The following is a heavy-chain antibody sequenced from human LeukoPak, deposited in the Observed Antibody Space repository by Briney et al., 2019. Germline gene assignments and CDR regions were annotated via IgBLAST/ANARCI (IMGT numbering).Heavy chain of an antibody. CDR3: ARGRIVVVPAARSYYYYYMDV. CDR2: INPNSGGT. Sequence: ASVKVSCKASGYTFTGYYMHWVRQAPGQGLEWMGWINPNSGGTNYAQKFQGRVTMTRDTSISTAYMELSRLRSDDTAVYYCARGRIVVVPAARSYYYYYMDVWGKGTTVTVSS. J-gene: IGHJ6*03. V-gene: IGHV1-2*02. D-gene: IGHD2-2*01. CDR1: GYTFTGYY.